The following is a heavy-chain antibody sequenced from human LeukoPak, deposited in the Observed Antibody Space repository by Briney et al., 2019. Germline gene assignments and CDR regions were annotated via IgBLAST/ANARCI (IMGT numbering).Heavy chain of an antibody. V-gene: IGHV4-34*01. Sequence: SETLSLTCAVYGGSLSGYYWSWIRQPPGKGLEWIGEINHSGSTNYNPSLKSRVTISVDTSKNQFSLKLSSVTAADTAVYYCARGDFNYSHWGQGTLVTVSS. D-gene: IGHD1-26*01. CDR3: ARGDFNYSH. CDR2: INHSGST. J-gene: IGHJ4*02. CDR1: GGSLSGYY.